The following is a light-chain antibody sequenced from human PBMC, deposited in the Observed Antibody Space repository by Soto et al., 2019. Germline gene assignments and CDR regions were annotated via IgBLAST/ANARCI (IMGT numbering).Light chain of an antibody. J-gene: IGLJ3*02. CDR3: QSYDSSLSGWV. CDR2: GNT. CDR1: SXNIGAGYP. Sequence: QPVLTQPPSVSGAPXXXXXXXXIGSSXNIGAGYPVHWYQQVPGTAPKLLIYGNTNRPSGVPDRFSGSKSGTSASLAITGLQAEDEADYYCQSYDSSLSGWVFGGGTKLTVL. V-gene: IGLV1-40*01.